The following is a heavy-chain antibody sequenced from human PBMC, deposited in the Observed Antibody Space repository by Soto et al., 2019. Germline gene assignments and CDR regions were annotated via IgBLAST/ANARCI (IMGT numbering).Heavy chain of an antibody. V-gene: IGHV1-18*01. D-gene: IGHD5-12*01. CDR3: ARERPWLRGLSARGHDY. CDR2: ISAYNGNT. J-gene: IGHJ4*02. CDR1: GYNFTSYG. Sequence: QVQLVQSGAEVKKPGASVKVSCKASGYNFTSYGISWVHQAPGQGLEWMGWISAYNGNTNYAQKLQGRVTMTTDTSTSTAYMELRSLRSDGTAVYYCARERPWLRGLSARGHDYWGQGTLVTVSS.